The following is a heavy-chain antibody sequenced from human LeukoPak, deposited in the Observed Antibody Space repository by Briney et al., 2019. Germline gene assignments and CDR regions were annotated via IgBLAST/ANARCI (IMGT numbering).Heavy chain of an antibody. J-gene: IGHJ5*02. CDR2: MSYAGTT. CDR3: ARDPAGSGWYDP. D-gene: IGHD1-26*01. V-gene: IGHV4-59*11. CDR1: GGSISRHY. Sequence: WETLSLTCTVSGGSISRHYWGWIRQPPGKGLEWIGYMSYAGTTKYNPSLKSRVTISVDRSKNQVSMKLTSVSAADTAVYHCARDPAGSGWYDPWGPGTLVAVSS.